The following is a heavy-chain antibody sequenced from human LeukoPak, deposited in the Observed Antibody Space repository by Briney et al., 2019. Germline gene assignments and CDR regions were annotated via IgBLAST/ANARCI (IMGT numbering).Heavy chain of an antibody. J-gene: IGHJ4*02. Sequence: SETLSPTCTVSGGSISSGGYYWSWIRQHPGKGLEWIGYIYYSGSTYYNPSLKSRVTISVDTSKNQFSLKLSSVTAADTAVYYCASLNRDGYNTPWYWGQGTLVTVSS. CDR2: IYYSGST. CDR3: ASLNRDGYNTPWY. CDR1: GGSISSGGYY. D-gene: IGHD5-24*01. V-gene: IGHV4-31*03.